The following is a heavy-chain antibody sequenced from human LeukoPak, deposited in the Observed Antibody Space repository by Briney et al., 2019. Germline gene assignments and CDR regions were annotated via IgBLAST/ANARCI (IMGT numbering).Heavy chain of an antibody. CDR2: LSGGGEAS. CDR1: GFNFYSYD. Sequence: TGGSLRLSCAASGFNFYSYDMTWVRQAPGKGLEWVSSLSGGGEASYYADSAKGRFTISRDNANDTLYLQMNSLRVDDTAVYYCAKKWLGGYFDLWGRGTKVTVSS. V-gene: IGHV3-23*01. J-gene: IGHJ3*01. CDR3: AKKWLGGYFDL. D-gene: IGHD3-10*01.